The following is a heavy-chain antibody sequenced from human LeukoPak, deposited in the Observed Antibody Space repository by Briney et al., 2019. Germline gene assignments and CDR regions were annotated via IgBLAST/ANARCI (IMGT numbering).Heavy chain of an antibody. CDR2: IKLNSGGT. D-gene: IGHD3-22*01. CDR1: GYTFTCYY. V-gene: IGHV1-2*02. CDR3: ARFPRRITMIVVAYAFDI. Sequence: ASVTVSCKASGYTFTCYYMHWARHAPGQGLEWMGWIKLNSGGTNYAKKIQGRVTTPRATSMSTAYMVLSRLRSDDTDVYYCARFPRRITMIVVAYAFDIWGQGTMVTVSS. J-gene: IGHJ3*02.